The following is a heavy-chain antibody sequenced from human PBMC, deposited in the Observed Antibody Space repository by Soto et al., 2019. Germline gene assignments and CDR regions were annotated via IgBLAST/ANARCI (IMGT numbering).Heavy chain of an antibody. Sequence: GGSLRLSCAASGFTFSSYAMSWVRQAPGKGLEWVSAISGSGGSAYHADSVKGRFTISRDNSKNTLYLQMNSLRAEDTAVYYCAKDYTPYYYDSSGLLLNTFDIWGQGTMVTVSS. D-gene: IGHD3-22*01. J-gene: IGHJ3*02. V-gene: IGHV3-23*01. CDR1: GFTFSSYA. CDR3: AKDYTPYYYDSSGLLLNTFDI. CDR2: ISGSGGSA.